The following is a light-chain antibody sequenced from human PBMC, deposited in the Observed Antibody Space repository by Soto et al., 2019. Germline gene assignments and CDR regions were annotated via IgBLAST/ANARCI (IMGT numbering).Light chain of an antibody. Sequence: EIVLTQSPGTLSLSPGERATLSCRASQSVSSSSLAWYQQKPGQAPRLLIYGASSRATGIPDRFSGSGSGTAFTLTISRLEPEDFAVYYCQQYRSSPLFSFGPGTKVHIK. V-gene: IGKV3-20*01. J-gene: IGKJ3*01. CDR2: GAS. CDR3: QQYRSSPLFS. CDR1: QSVSSSS.